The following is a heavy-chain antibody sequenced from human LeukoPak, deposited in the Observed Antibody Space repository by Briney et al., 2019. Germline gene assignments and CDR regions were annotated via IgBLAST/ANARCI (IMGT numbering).Heavy chain of an antibody. CDR1: GFTFSSYW. V-gene: IGHV3-74*01. D-gene: IGHD1-14*01. CDR2: IKSDGSST. J-gene: IGHJ4*02. CDR3: ARARSHSDFDY. Sequence: GGSLRLSCAASGFTFSSYWMYWVRQVAGKGLVWVSRIKSDGSSTSYADSVKGRFTTSRDNAKNSLYLQMNSLRAEDTGVYYCARARSHSDFDYWGQGTLVTVSS.